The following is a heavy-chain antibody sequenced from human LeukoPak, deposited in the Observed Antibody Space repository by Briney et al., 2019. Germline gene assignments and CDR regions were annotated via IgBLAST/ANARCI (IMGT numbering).Heavy chain of an antibody. CDR2: IRSDGTTK. V-gene: IGHV3-30*02. Sequence: GGSLRLSCAASGFTFSTYGMHWVRQAPGKGLEWVAFIRSDGTTKYFADSVKGRFTIARDNSKNTLYLQMNSLRAEDTAVYYCAKVPSQYQLQGAFDIWGQGTMVTVSS. J-gene: IGHJ3*02. CDR1: GFTFSTYG. D-gene: IGHD2-2*01. CDR3: AKVPSQYQLQGAFDI.